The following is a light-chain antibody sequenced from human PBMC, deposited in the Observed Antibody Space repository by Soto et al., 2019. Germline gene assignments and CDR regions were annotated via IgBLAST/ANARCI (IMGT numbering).Light chain of an antibody. V-gene: IGKV3-20*01. CDR2: DAS. CDR1: QSVSNSY. J-gene: IGKJ5*01. CDR3: QQSSSSLI. Sequence: ENVLTQSPGTLYLSPGERATLSCRASQSVSNSYLAWYQQKPGQSPRLLITDASRRATGIPDRFSGSGSGTDFILSISRLEPEDFEVYQYQQSSSSLIFGQGSRLEIK.